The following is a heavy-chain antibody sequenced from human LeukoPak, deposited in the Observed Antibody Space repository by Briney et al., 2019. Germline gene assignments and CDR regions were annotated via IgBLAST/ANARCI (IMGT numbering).Heavy chain of an antibody. CDR1: GGSFSGYY. Sequence: SETLSLTCAVYGGSFSGYYWSWIRQPPGKGLEWIGEINYSGSTNYNPSLKSRVTISVDTSKNQFSLKLSSVTAADTAVYYCARRRREYCSSTSCPGWYFDLWGRGTLVTVSS. CDR3: ARRRREYCSSTSCPGWYFDL. V-gene: IGHV4-34*01. CDR2: INYSGST. J-gene: IGHJ2*01. D-gene: IGHD2-2*01.